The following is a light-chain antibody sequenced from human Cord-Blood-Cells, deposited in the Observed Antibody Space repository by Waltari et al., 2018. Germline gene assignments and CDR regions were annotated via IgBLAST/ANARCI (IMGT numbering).Light chain of an antibody. CDR1: SSDVGSYNL. CDR2: EGS. Sequence: QSALTQPASVSGSPGQSITISCTGISSDVGSYNLVSRYQQHPGKAPKRMIYEGSKRPSGVSNRFSGSKSGNTASLTISGLQAEDEADYYCCSYAGSSTPWVFGGGTKLTVL. CDR3: CSYAGSSTPWV. V-gene: IGLV2-23*01. J-gene: IGLJ3*02.